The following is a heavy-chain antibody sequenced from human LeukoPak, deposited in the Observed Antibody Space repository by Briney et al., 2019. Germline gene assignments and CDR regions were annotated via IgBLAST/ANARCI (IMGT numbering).Heavy chain of an antibody. CDR3: ARVGIVVVIPDAFDI. J-gene: IGHJ3*02. CDR2: IYYSGST. V-gene: IGHV4-39*07. CDR1: GGSISSSSYY. Sequence: SETLSLTCTVSGGSISSSSYYWGWIRQPPGKGLEWIGSIYYSGSTYYNPSLKSRVTISVDTSKNQFSLKLSSVTAADTAVYYCARVGIVVVIPDAFDIWGQGTMVTVSS. D-gene: IGHD3-22*01.